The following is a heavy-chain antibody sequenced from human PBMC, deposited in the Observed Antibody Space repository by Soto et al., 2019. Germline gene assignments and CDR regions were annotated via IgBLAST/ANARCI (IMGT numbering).Heavy chain of an antibody. CDR1: GFSFFSYA. CDR2: ISGSGGHT. J-gene: IGHJ5*02. D-gene: IGHD2-8*01. CDR3: AKIEMGSFAP. Sequence: GESLKISCTGSGFSFFSYAMSWVRQAPGKGLEWVSTISGSGGHTYYADSVKGRFVVSRDNDKKTVYLHMSSLTGEDTAVYFCAKIEMGSFAPWGQGTQVTVS. V-gene: IGHV3-23*01.